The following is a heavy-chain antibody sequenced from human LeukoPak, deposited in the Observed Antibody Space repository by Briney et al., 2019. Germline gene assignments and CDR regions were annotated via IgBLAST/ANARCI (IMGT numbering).Heavy chain of an antibody. CDR1: GGSISSSNW. D-gene: IGHD2-2*01. V-gene: IGHV4-4*02. CDR2: IYHSGST. Sequence: SETLSLTCAVSGGSISSSNWWSWVRQPPGKGLEWIGEIYHSGSTNYNPSLKSRVTMSVDKSKSQFSLNLTSVTAADTAVYFCARAPRAYCSTTGSCFQDYWGQGTLVTVSS. J-gene: IGHJ4*02. CDR3: ARAPRAYCSTTGSCFQDY.